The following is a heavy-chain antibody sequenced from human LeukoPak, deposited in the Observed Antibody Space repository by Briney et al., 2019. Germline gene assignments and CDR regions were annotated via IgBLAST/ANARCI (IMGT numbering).Heavy chain of an antibody. D-gene: IGHD4-23*01. CDR2: IPGSGGTT. J-gene: IGHJ4*02. Sequence: GGSLRLSCEASGFTFSSYAMSWVRQAPGKGLKWVSVIPGSGGTTYYADSVKGRFTISRDNSKNTLYLQMSSLRVEDTAVYYCAKDRWTTVVRDLDYWGQGTLVTVSS. V-gene: IGHV3-23*01. CDR3: AKDRWTTVVRDLDY. CDR1: GFTFSSYA.